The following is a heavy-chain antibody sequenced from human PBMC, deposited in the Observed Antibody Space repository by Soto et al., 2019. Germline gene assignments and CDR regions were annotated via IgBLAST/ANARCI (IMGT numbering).Heavy chain of an antibody. CDR2: ISAYNGNT. V-gene: IGHV1-18*01. J-gene: IGHJ4*02. CDR3: ARVQSLRWLTDY. Sequence: GASVKVSFKASGYTFTSYGISWLRQAPGQGLEWMGWISAYNGNTNYAQKLQGRVTMTTDTSTSTAYMELRSLRSDDTAVYYCARVQSLRWLTDYWGQGTLVTVSS. D-gene: IGHD6-19*01. CDR1: GYTFTSYG.